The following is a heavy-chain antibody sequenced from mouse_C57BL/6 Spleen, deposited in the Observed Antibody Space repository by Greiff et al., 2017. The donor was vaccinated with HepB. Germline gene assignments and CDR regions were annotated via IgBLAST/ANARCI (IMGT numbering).Heavy chain of an antibody. Sequence: QVQLKQPGAELVKPGASVKLSCKASGYTFTSYWMHWVKQRPGRGLEWIGRIDPNSGGTKYNEKFKSKATLTVDKPSSTAYMQLSSLTSEDSAVYYCARRDYYGSRGDFDYWGQGTTLTVSS. CDR1: GYTFTSYW. D-gene: IGHD1-1*01. CDR2: IDPNSGGT. V-gene: IGHV1-72*01. CDR3: ARRDYYGSRGDFDY. J-gene: IGHJ2*01.